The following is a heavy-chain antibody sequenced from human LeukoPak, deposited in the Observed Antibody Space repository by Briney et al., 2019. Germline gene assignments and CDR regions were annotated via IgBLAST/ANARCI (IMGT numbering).Heavy chain of an antibody. CDR2: ISGSGGST. CDR3: AKDLSRLCYYYGMDV. D-gene: IGHD2-2*01. J-gene: IGHJ6*02. V-gene: IGHV3-23*01. Sequence: PGGSLRLSCAASGFTFSSYAMSWVRQAPGKGLEWVSAISGSGGSTYYADSVKGRFTISRDNSKNTLYLQMNSLRAEDTAVYYCAKDLSRLCYYYGMDVWGQGTTVTVSS. CDR1: GFTFSSYA.